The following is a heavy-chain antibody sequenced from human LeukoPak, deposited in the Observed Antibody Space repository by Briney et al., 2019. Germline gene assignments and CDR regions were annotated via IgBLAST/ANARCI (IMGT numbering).Heavy chain of an antibody. V-gene: IGHV3-74*01. J-gene: IGHJ4*02. Sequence: GGSPRLSCAVSGVSFSSYWMHWVRQAPRKGLVWVARTNLHGTAVDYADSVRGRFTISRDNAKNTLFLQMNSLRAEDTAVYYCARDLDWILFDYWGQGTLVTVSS. D-gene: IGHD3-9*01. CDR3: ARDLDWILFDY. CDR2: TNLHGTAV. CDR1: GVSFSSYW.